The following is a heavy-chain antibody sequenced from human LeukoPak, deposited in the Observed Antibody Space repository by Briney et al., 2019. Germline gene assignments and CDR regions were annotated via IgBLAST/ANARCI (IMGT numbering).Heavy chain of an antibody. CDR2: IIPIFGTA. CDR1: GGTFSSYA. Sequence: ASVQVSCKASGGTFSSYAISWVRQAPGQGLEWMGGIIPIFGTANYAQKFQGRVTITADESTSTAYMELSSLRSEDTAVYYCARDSYGYGSRSYWGQGTLVTVSS. J-gene: IGHJ4*02. V-gene: IGHV1-69*13. CDR3: ARDSYGYGSRSY. D-gene: IGHD5-18*01.